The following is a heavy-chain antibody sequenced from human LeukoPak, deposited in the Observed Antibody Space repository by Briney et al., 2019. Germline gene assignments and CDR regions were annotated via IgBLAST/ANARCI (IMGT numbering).Heavy chain of an antibody. Sequence: SETLSLTCTISGGSVSDYYWSWIRQSPGKGLEWIGYIYHTGSTYYNPSLKSRVTISVDTSKNQFSLKLSSVTAADTAVYYCARGQGPVDAFDIWGQGTMVTVSS. D-gene: IGHD4-11*01. CDR2: IYHTGST. J-gene: IGHJ3*02. CDR3: ARGQGPVDAFDI. CDR1: GGSVSDYY. V-gene: IGHV4-59*02.